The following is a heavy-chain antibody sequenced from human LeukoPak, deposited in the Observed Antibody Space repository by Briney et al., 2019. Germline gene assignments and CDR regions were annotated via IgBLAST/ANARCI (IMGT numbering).Heavy chain of an antibody. V-gene: IGHV1-18*01. CDR2: ISPYNGNT. J-gene: IGHJ5*02. CDR1: GYTFTSYG. D-gene: IGHD3-10*01. CDR3: ARDQYYYGSGSYYWFDP. Sequence: ASVKVSCKASGYTFTSYGISWVRQAPGQGLEWMGWISPYNGNTHYAQKLQGRVTMTTDTSTSAAYMELRSLRSDDTAVYYCARDQYYYGSGSYYWFDPWGQGTLVTVSS.